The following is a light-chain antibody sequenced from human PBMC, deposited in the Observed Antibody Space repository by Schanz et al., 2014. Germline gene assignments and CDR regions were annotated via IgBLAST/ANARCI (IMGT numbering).Light chain of an antibody. Sequence: DIKMTQSPSSLSASVGDRVTITCRASQSISYYLNWYQQKPGKAPKLLIYAESNLQSGVPSRFSGSGSGTEFTLTISSLQPEDFATYYCLQHNSYPRTFGQGTRVDFK. CDR1: QSISYY. V-gene: IGKV1-17*01. CDR2: AES. J-gene: IGKJ1*01. CDR3: LQHNSYPRT.